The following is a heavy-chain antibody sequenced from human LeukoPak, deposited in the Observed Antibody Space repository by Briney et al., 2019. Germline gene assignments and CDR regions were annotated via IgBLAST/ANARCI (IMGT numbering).Heavy chain of an antibody. D-gene: IGHD6-13*01. CDR2: MNPNSGNT. Sequence: GASVKVSCKASGYTFTSYDVNWVGQANGQGLEWMGWMNPNSGNTGYAQKFQGRVTMTRNTSISRAYMELSSLRSEDTAVYYCARAQQLNYYYYYYMDVWGKGTTVTVSS. V-gene: IGHV1-8*01. CDR3: ARAQQLNYYYYYYMDV. CDR1: GYTFTSYD. J-gene: IGHJ6*03.